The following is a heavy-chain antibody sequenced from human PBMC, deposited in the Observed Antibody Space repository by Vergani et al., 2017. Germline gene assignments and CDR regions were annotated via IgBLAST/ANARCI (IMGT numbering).Heavy chain of an antibody. CDR3: ATLRTRRNSYCSRTSGRPPHFDY. D-gene: IGHD2-2*01. J-gene: IGHJ4*02. V-gene: IGHV4-34*01. CDR1: GGSFSGYY. CDR2: IYHSGST. Sequence: QVQLQQWGAGLFKPSETLSLTCAVYGGSFSGYYWSWIRQPPGKGLEWIGEIYHSGSTNYNPSLKSRVTISVDKSKNQFALKLSSVPAADTAVYYCATLRTRRNSYCSRTSGRPPHFDYWGQGTLVTVSS.